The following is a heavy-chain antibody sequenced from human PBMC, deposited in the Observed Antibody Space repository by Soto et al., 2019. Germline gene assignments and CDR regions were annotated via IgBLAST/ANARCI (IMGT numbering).Heavy chain of an antibody. CDR3: ASWDVSGPAGFDP. Sequence: SETLSLTCTVSGGSISSGGYYWSWIRQHPGKGLEWIGYIYYSGSTYYNPSLKSRVTISVDTSKNQFSLKLSSVTAADTAVYYCASWDVSGPAGFDPWGQGTLVTVSS. V-gene: IGHV4-31*03. CDR1: GGSISSGGYY. J-gene: IGHJ5*02. CDR2: IYYSGST. D-gene: IGHD1-26*01.